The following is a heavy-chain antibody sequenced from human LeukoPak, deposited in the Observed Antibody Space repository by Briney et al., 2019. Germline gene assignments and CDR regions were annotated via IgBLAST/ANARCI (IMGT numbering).Heavy chain of an antibody. V-gene: IGHV1-46*03. D-gene: IGHD2-15*01. CDR2: TNPSGGST. J-gene: IGHJ4*02. Sequence: ASVKVSCKASGYTFTSYYMHWVRQAPGQGLEWMGITNPSGGSTSYAQKFQGRVTMTRDTSTSTVYMELSSLRSEDTAVYYCARDNFGYCSGGSCYVNLLGYWGQGTLVTVSS. CDR3: ARDNFGYCSGGSCYVNLLGY. CDR1: GYTFTSYY.